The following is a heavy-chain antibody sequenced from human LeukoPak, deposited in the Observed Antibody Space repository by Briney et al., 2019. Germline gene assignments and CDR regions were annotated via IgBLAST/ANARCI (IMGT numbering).Heavy chain of an antibody. D-gene: IGHD5-24*01. CDR3: TRVGDGYPY. CDR1: GYIFTAYY. Sequence: ASVTFSCKASGYIFTAYYRHWVRQPPGQGPEWMGWIKANSGDTNYAQKFQGRVTMTRDTSISTVYMELSRLTSDDTAVYYCTRVGDGYPYWGQGTLVTVSS. CDR2: IKANSGDT. J-gene: IGHJ4*02. V-gene: IGHV1-2*02.